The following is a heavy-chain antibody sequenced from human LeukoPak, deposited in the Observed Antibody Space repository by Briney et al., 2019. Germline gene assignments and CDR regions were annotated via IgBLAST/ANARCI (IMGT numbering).Heavy chain of an antibody. J-gene: IGHJ4*02. CDR2: MSYDGSNI. V-gene: IGHV3-30*18. CDR1: GLTFSSYD. Sequence: PGRSLLLSCVASGLTFSSYDMHWVRPAPGKGLEWVAVMSYDGSNIYYAASVKGRFTISRDNSKNTLYLQMNSLRAEDTAVYYCAKVGCGSGYCAFDYWGQGTLVTVSS. CDR3: AKVGCGSGYCAFDY. D-gene: IGHD3-22*01.